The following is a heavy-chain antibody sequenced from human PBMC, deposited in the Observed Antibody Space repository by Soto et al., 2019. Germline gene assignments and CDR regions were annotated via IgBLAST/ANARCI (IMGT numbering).Heavy chain of an antibody. Sequence: QVQLVQSGAEVKKPGASVKVSCKASGYTFTSYGISWVRQAPGQGLEWMGWISAYNGNTNYAQKLQGRVTMTTDTSTSTAYMELRSLRSDDTAVYYCARSQQLVRFGYYYGMDVWGQGTTVTVSS. CDR3: ARSQQLVRFGYYYGMDV. CDR2: ISAYNGNT. D-gene: IGHD6-13*01. V-gene: IGHV1-18*01. CDR1: GYTFTSYG. J-gene: IGHJ6*02.